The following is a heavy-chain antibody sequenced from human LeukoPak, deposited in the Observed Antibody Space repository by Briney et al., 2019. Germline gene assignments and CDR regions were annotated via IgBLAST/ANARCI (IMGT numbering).Heavy chain of an antibody. CDR1: GFTFSSYW. Sequence: GGSLRLSCAASGFTFSSYWMSWVRQAPGKGLEWLANIKQHGSEKYYVDSVKGRFTISRDNAKNSLDLQMNSLRAEDTAVYYCANSNWSPFDHWGQGTLVTVSS. CDR3: ANSNWSPFDH. CDR2: IKQHGSEK. J-gene: IGHJ4*02. V-gene: IGHV3-7*01. D-gene: IGHD1-20*01.